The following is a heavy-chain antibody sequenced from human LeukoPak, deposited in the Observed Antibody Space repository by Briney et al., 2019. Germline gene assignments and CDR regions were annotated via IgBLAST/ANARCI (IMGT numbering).Heavy chain of an antibody. CDR3: ARGSYGDY. CDR2: ISCNNGDT. D-gene: IGHD1-26*01. J-gene: IGHJ4*02. CDR1: GYTFTSNG. Sequence: ASVKVSCKASGYTFTSNGITWVRQAPGQGLEWVGWISCNNGDTRYAQKFQGRVTVTTDTSTGTVYMELRSLRSDDTAVYYCARGSYGDYWGQGTLVTVSS. V-gene: IGHV1-18*01.